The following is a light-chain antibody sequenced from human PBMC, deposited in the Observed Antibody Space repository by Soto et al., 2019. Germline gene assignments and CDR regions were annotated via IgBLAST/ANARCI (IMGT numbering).Light chain of an antibody. V-gene: IGKV1-5*03. J-gene: IGKJ1*01. Sequence: DIQMTQSPSTLSASVGDRVTVTCRASQSIDKWLAWYQQKPGKAPKLLMYKASLLQSGIPSRFSGRGSGTAFPLTISSLQSDGVASYYCQQYSKYPWTFGQGTK. CDR3: QQYSKYPWT. CDR2: KAS. CDR1: QSIDKW.